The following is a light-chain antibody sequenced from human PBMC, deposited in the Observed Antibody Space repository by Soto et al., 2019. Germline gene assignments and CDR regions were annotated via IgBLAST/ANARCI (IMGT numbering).Light chain of an antibody. Sequence: EIVMTQSPATLSVSPGERVTLSCRASQSLSGNLAWYQQKPGLAPRLLINRASTRATGIPVRFSGSGSETEFTLTISSLQSEDFAVYYCQQYNNWPRPFGQGTKVDIX. CDR3: QQYNNWPRP. CDR1: QSLSGN. V-gene: IGKV3-15*01. J-gene: IGKJ1*01. CDR2: RAS.